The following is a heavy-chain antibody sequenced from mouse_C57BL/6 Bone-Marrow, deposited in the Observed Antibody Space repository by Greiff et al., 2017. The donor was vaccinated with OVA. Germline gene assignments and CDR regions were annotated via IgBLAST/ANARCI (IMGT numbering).Heavy chain of an antibody. J-gene: IGHJ3*01. CDR1: GFTFSSYG. D-gene: IGHD2-1*01. CDR3: ARLYGNYLAWFAY. Sequence: EVQVVESGGDLVKPGGSLKLSCAASGFTFSSYGMSWVRQTPDKRLEWVATISSGGSYTYYPDSVKGRFTISRDNAKNTLYLQMSSLKSEDTAMYYCARLYGNYLAWFAYWGQGTLVTVSA. CDR2: ISSGGSYT. V-gene: IGHV5-6*01.